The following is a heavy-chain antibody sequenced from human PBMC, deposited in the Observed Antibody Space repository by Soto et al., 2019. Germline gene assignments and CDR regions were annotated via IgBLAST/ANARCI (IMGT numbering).Heavy chain of an antibody. V-gene: IGHV3-23*01. CDR2: ISGSGGST. D-gene: IGHD6-19*01. J-gene: IGHJ5*02. Sequence: SLRLSCAASGFTFSSYAMSWVRQAPGKGLEWVSAISGSGGSTYYADSVKGRFTISRDNSKNTLYLQMNSLRAEDTAVYYCAKSSSGWFVHAPGTPNLFAPWLHGTLVIVSS. CDR3: AKSSSGWFVHAPGTPNLFAP. CDR1: GFTFSSYA.